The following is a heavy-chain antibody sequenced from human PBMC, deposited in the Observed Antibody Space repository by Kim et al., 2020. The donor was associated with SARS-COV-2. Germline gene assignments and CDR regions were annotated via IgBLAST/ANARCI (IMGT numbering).Heavy chain of an antibody. V-gene: IGHV3-30*18. CDR3: AKGKSGSYSYGGNDY. CDR1: GFTFSSYG. D-gene: IGHD5-18*01. J-gene: IGHJ4*02. Sequence: GGSLRLSCAASGFTFSSYGMHWVRQAPGKGLEWVAVISYDGSNKYYADSVKGRFTISRDNSKNTLYLQMNSLRAEDTAVYYCAKGKSGSYSYGGNDYWGQETLVTVSS. CDR2: ISYDGSNK.